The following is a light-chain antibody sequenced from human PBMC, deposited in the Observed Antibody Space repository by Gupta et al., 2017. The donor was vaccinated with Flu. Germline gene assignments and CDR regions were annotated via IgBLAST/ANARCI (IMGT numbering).Light chain of an antibody. CDR3: QTWDSTNVV. V-gene: IGLV3-1*01. J-gene: IGLJ2*01. CDR1: KLGDKY. CDR2: QDM. Sequence: SYTVTQPPSVSVSPGQTASITCSGDKLGDKYTSWYQQKPGQSPVVVIFQDMKRPSGIPERFSGSNSGNTATLTISGAQTVDEGYYYCQTWDSTNVVFGGGTKLTVL.